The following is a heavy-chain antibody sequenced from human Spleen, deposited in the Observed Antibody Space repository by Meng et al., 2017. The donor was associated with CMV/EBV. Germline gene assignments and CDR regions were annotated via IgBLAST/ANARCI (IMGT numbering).Heavy chain of an antibody. J-gene: IGHJ4*02. CDR1: GASISTSTNY. V-gene: IGHV4-39*07. CDR3: ARLDTAMVVDS. D-gene: IGHD5-18*01. Sequence: SETLSLTCTVSGASISTSTNYWGWIRQPPGKGLEWIASIFYDASSYYNPSLKGRGTISLDTSKNHFSLKLSSVTAADTAVYYCARLDTAMVVDSWGQGTLVTVSS. CDR2: IFYDASS.